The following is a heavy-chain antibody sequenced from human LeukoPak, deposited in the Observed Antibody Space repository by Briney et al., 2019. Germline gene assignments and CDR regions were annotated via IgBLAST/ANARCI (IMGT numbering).Heavy chain of an antibody. J-gene: IGHJ6*02. Sequence: PSETLSLTCTVSGGSISSSSYYWGWIRQPPGKGLEWIGSIYYSGSTYYNPSLKSRVTISVDTSKNQFSLKLSSVTAADTAVYYCARGARGITMIVVGPIYYYGMDVWGQGTTVTVSS. V-gene: IGHV4-39*07. CDR1: GGSISSSSYY. CDR2: IYYSGST. CDR3: ARGARGITMIVVGPIYYYGMDV. D-gene: IGHD3-22*01.